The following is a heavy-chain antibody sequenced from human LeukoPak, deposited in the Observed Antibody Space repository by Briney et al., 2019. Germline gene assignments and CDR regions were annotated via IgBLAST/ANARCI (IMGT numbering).Heavy chain of an antibody. CDR2: ISSSGGYI. Sequence: PGGSLRLSCAASGFXFSNYGINWVRQAPGKGLEWVSSISSSGGYIYYADSVKGRFTISRDNAKNSLYLQMNSLRAEDTAVYYCARGQQLGNYWGQGTLVTVSS. D-gene: IGHD6-13*01. V-gene: IGHV3-21*01. CDR3: ARGQQLGNY. J-gene: IGHJ4*02. CDR1: GFXFSNYG.